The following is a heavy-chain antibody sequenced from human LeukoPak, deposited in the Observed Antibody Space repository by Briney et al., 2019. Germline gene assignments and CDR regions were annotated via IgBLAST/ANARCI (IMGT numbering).Heavy chain of an antibody. CDR2: INQDGSEK. J-gene: IGHJ4*02. V-gene: IGHV3-7*01. Sequence: GGSLRLSCAASGFTSSSFWMSWVRQAPGKGLEGVANINQDGSEKYHVDSVKGRFTISRDNAKNSLYLQMNSLRAEDTAVYYCARDIDDSSGYYDYWGQGTLVTVSS. CDR3: ARDIDDSSGYYDY. CDR1: GFTSSSFW. D-gene: IGHD3-22*01.